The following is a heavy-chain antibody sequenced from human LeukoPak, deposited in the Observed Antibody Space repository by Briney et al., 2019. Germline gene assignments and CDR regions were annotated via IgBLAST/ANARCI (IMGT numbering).Heavy chain of an antibody. CDR3: ARDDSRLDDYGDPACDY. CDR2: ISYDGSNK. J-gene: IGHJ4*02. V-gene: IGHV3-30*03. CDR1: GFTFSSYG. D-gene: IGHD4-17*01. Sequence: GGSLRLSCAASGFTFSSYGMHWVRQAPGKGLEWVAVISYDGSNKYYADSVKGRFTISRDNSKNTLYLQMNSLRAEDTAVYYCARDDSRLDDYGDPACDYWGQGTLVTVSS.